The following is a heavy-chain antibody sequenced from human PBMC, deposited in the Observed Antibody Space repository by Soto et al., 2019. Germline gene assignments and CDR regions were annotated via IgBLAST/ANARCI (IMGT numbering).Heavy chain of an antibody. Sequence: QVQLVESGGGVVQPGRSLRLSCAASGFTFSSYGMHWVRQAPGKGLEWVAVISYDEINKYYADSVKGRFTISRDNSKNTLYLQMNSLRAVDTAVYSCAKGSLAVADYWGQGTLVTVSS. CDR1: GFTFSSYG. CDR3: AKGSLAVADY. J-gene: IGHJ4*02. CDR2: ISYDEINK. V-gene: IGHV3-30*18. D-gene: IGHD6-19*01.